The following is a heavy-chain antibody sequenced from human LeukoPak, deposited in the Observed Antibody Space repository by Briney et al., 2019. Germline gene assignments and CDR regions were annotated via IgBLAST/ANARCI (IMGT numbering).Heavy chain of an antibody. CDR1: GLSFSGSA. D-gene: IGHD2-15*01. Sequence: GGSLKLSCAASGLSFSGSAMHWVRQASGRGLEWLGRIRSKANSYVTAYAASVNGRFIISRDDSRNTAYLQMNSLQTEDTAVYYCTRHSDKYCSGAGCYVYNFYGMDVWGQGTTVTVSS. V-gene: IGHV3-73*01. J-gene: IGHJ6*02. CDR2: IRSKANSYVT. CDR3: TRHSDKYCSGAGCYVYNFYGMDV.